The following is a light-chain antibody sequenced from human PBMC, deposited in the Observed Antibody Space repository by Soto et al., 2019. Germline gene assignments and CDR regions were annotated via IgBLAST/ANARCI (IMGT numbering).Light chain of an antibody. J-gene: IGLJ1*01. Sequence: QSVLTQPASVSGSPGQSITISCTGSFSDVGPHDYVSWYQQHPGKAPKLVIYDVTNRPSGVSGRFSGSKSGNTASLTISGLKAEDEADYYCCSYTTSSTYVFGTGTK. CDR3: CSYTTSSTYV. CDR1: FSDVGPHDY. CDR2: DVT. V-gene: IGLV2-14*03.